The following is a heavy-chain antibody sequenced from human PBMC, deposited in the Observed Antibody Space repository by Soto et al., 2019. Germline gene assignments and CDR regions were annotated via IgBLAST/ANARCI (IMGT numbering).Heavy chain of an antibody. J-gene: IGHJ5*02. V-gene: IGHV4-4*07. D-gene: IGHD6-19*01. CDR1: GASISNYF. Sequence: SETLSLTCTVSGASISNYFWTWIRQPAGKGLDWIGRISTSGTTNYNPSLKSRVTMSVDTSKNHFSLNLSSVTAADTAVYYCAREAGPDRWFDPWGQGTLVTVSS. CDR2: ISTSGTT. CDR3: AREAGPDRWFDP.